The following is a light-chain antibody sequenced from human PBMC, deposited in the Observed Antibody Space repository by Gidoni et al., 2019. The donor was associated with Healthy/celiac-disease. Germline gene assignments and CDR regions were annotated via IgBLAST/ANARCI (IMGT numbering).Light chain of an antibody. CDR3: QQRSNWPWT. J-gene: IGKJ1*01. CDR1: KSVSSY. V-gene: IGKV3-11*01. Sequence: EIVLTQSPATLSLSPVERATLSCRASKSVSSYLAWYQQKPGQAPRLLIYDASNRATGIPARCSGSGSGTDLTLTISRLEAEDFAVYYWQQRSNWPWTFGQGTKVEIK. CDR2: DAS.